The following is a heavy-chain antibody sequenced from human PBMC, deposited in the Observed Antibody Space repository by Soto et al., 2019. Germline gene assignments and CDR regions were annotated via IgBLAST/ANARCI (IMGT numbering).Heavy chain of an antibody. CDR1: GYTLTSYG. D-gene: IGHD6-19*01. V-gene: IGHV1-18*01. J-gene: IGHJ3*02. CDR3: ARGDWSSGWYGAFDI. CDR2: ISAYNGNT. Sequence: ASVKVSCKASGYTLTSYGISWVRQAPGQGLEWMGWISAYNGNTNYAQKLQGRVTMTTDTSTSTAYMELRSLRSDDTAVYYCARGDWSSGWYGAFDIWGQGTMVTVSS.